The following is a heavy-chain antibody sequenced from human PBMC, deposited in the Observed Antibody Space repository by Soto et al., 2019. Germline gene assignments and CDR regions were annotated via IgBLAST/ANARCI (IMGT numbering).Heavy chain of an antibody. CDR1: GDRFTDYY. D-gene: IGHD1-26*01. CDR3: ARESGGAPATLDYYYFYMDV. V-gene: IGHV1-2*04. J-gene: IGHJ6*03. Sequence: QVQLVQSGAEVKEPGASVTVSCRASGDRFTDYYMHWVRQAPGQGLGWMGWINPNSGVTKYAQKFQGWVTMTRDTCIRTAYKQLGRLGLDDTAIYYCARESGGAPATLDYYYFYMDVWGTGTTVTVSS. CDR2: INPNSGVT.